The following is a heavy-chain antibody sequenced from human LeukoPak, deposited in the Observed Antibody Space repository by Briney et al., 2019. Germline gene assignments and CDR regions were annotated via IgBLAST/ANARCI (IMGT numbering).Heavy chain of an antibody. CDR1: GFTFSDYG. D-gene: IGHD4-17*01. V-gene: IGHV3-30*03. CDR2: ISYDGSNR. Sequence: GGSLRLSCAASGFTFSDYGIHLVRQAPGKGLEWVAVISYDGSNRYYADSVKGRFAISRDNSKNTLYLQMSSLGAGDAAVYYCARSTLKMTTVTRFDYWGQGTLVTVSS. J-gene: IGHJ4*02. CDR3: ARSTLKMTTVTRFDY.